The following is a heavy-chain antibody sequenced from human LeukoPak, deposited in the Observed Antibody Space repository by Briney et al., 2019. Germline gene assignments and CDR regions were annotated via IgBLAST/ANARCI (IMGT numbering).Heavy chain of an antibody. CDR2: IYCSGST. CDR1: GGSISSYY. V-gene: IGHV4-59*08. D-gene: IGHD7-27*01. J-gene: IGHJ3*02. CDR3: ARTNWGFPFDI. Sequence: SETLSLTCTVSGGSISSYYWSWIRQPPGKGLEWIGYIYCSGSTNYNPSLKSRVTISVDTSKNQFSLKLSSVTAADTAVYYCARTNWGFPFDIWGQGTMVTVSS.